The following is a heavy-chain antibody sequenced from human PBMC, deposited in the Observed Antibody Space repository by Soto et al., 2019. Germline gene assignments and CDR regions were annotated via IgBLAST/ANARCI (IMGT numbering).Heavy chain of an antibody. D-gene: IGHD3-22*01. CDR3: AHRQSDSSGYYSEYFQH. CDR2: ISSSSRYI. V-gene: IGHV3-21*03. J-gene: IGHJ1*01. Sequence: GGSLRLSCTASAFTFNTYSMNWVRQAPGKGLEWVSSISSSSRYIYYTDSVKSRLTITKDTSKNQVVLTMTNMDPVDTATYYCAHRQSDSSGYYSEYFQHWGQGTLVTVSS. CDR1: AFTFNTYS.